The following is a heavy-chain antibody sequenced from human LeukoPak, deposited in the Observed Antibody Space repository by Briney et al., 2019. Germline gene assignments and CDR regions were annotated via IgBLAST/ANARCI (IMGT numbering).Heavy chain of an antibody. CDR1: GGSISSSN. Sequence: GTLSLTCAVSGGSISSSNWWSWVRQAPGKGLEWVSAISGSGGSTYYADSVKGRFTISRDNSKNTLYLQMNSLRAEDTAVYYCALGGYSSGWYEDYFDYWGQGTLVTVSS. V-gene: IGHV3-23*01. CDR3: ALGGYSSGWYEDYFDY. J-gene: IGHJ4*02. CDR2: ISGSGGST. D-gene: IGHD6-19*01.